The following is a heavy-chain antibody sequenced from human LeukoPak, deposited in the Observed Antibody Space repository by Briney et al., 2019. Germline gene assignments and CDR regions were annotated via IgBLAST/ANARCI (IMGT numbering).Heavy chain of an antibody. CDR3: ARDWYYYDSSGYHGGAFDI. V-gene: IGHV3-53*01. Sequence: GGSLRLSCAASGFTVSSNYMSWVGQAPGKGLEWVSVIYSGGSTYYADSVKGRFTISRDNSKNTLYLQMNSLRAEDTAVYYCARDWYYYDSSGYHGGAFDIWGQGTMLTVSS. CDR1: GFTVSSNY. D-gene: IGHD3-22*01. J-gene: IGHJ3*02. CDR2: IYSGGST.